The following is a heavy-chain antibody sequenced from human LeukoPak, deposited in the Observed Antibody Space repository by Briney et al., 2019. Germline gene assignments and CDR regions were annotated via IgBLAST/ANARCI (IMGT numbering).Heavy chain of an antibody. D-gene: IGHD3-3*01. V-gene: IGHV4-4*09. Sequence: SETLSLTCSVTGGSISSYYWSWIRQPPGGGLEWIGYTYTRGTTKHSPSLKSRATISVDTSKNQLSLKLSSLTAAGTGVYYCARQGDDRSASYTYYYYFMDVWGTGTTVTVSS. CDR1: GGSISSYY. CDR2: TYTRGTT. CDR3: ARQGDDRSASYTYYYYFMDV. J-gene: IGHJ6*03.